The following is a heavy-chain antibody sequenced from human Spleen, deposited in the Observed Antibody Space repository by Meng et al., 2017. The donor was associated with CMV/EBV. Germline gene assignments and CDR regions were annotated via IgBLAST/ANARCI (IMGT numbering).Heavy chain of an antibody. Sequence: SETLSLTCTVSGGSVSSDNCYWSWIRQPPGQALVCLGYIYYSGSTNYNPSLKSRVTISVDTSKNQLSLKLSTVTAPDTAVYYCARAASSGWYWYYYGMDVWGQGTTVTVSS. CDR1: GGSVSSDNCY. D-gene: IGHD6-19*01. V-gene: IGHV4-61*01. CDR3: ARAASSGWYWYYYGMDV. CDR2: IYYSGST. J-gene: IGHJ6*02.